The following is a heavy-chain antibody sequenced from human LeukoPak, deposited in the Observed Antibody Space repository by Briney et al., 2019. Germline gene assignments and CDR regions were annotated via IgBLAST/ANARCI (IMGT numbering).Heavy chain of an antibody. V-gene: IGHV3-21*01. D-gene: IGHD3-22*01. CDR1: GITFNTYG. CDR3: ARASSITMIVVVIHHDAFDI. CDR2: ISSSSSYI. J-gene: IGHJ3*02. Sequence: PGGSLRLSCAASGITFNTYGMSWVRQAPGKGLEWVSSISSSSSYIYYADSVKGRFTISRDNAKNSLYLQMNSLRAEDTAVYYCARASSITMIVVVIHHDAFDIWGQGTMVTVSS.